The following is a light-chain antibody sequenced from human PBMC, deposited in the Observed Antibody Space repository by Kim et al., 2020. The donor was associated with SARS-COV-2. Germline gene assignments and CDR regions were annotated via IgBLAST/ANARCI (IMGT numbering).Light chain of an antibody. CDR3: QQYYTSPLT. Sequence: DIQMTQSPSSLSASVGDRVTITCRASQIMNSWLAWYQQRPGKAPKPLIYDTSKLEAGVPSRFSGSGSGTDFTLTINSLQPEDFATYYCQQYYTSPLTFGQGTKVDIK. CDR1: QIMNSW. CDR2: DTS. V-gene: IGKV1D-16*01. J-gene: IGKJ1*01.